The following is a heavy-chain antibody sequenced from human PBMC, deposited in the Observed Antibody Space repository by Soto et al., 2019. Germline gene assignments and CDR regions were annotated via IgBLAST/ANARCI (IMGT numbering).Heavy chain of an antibody. V-gene: IGHV4-59*01. CDR2: MYSSGST. Sequence: PSETLSLTCAVYGGSFSGYYWNWIRRSPGKGLEWIGYMYSSGSTNYRSSLKSRVTISGDTSKNQFSLRLRSVTAADTAVYFCARSTGYGDSYFDYWGQGALVTVSS. D-gene: IGHD4-17*01. CDR1: GGSFSGYY. CDR3: ARSTGYGDSYFDY. J-gene: IGHJ4*02.